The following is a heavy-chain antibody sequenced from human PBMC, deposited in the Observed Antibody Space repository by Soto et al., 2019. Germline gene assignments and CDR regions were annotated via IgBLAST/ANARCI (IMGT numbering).Heavy chain of an antibody. J-gene: IGHJ4*02. V-gene: IGHV3-23*01. D-gene: IGHD3-3*01. CDR1: GFTFSSYD. CDR2: ISGSGGST. Sequence: GGSLRLSCAASGFTFSSYDMSWVRQAPGKGLEWVSAISGSGGSTYYADSVKGRFTISRDNAKNTLYLQMNSLRAEDTAVYYCAKVARRGITIFGVVTLYFDYWGQGTLVTVSS. CDR3: AKVARRGITIFGVVTLYFDY.